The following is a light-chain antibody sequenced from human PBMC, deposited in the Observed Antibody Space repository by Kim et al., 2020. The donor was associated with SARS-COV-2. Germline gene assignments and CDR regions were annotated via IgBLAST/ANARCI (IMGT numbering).Light chain of an antibody. V-gene: IGLV3-1*01. Sequence: SYELTQPPSVSVSPGQTASITCSGDKLGDKYVCWYQHKAGQSPVVIIYEDSKRPSGIPERFSGSNSDNTGTLTISGTQPMDEADYYCQVWDRSTVVFGGG. CDR3: QVWDRSTVV. J-gene: IGLJ2*01. CDR2: EDS. CDR1: KLGDKY.